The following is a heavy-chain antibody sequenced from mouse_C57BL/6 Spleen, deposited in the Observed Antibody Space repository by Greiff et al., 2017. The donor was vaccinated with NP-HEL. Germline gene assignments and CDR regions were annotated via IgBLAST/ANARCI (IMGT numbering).Heavy chain of an antibody. V-gene: IGHV10-1*01. D-gene: IGHD2-3*01. CDR2: IRSKSNNYAT. Sequence: EVKLVESGGGLVQPKGSLKLSCAASGFSFNTYAMNWVRQAPGKGLEWVARIRSKSNNYATYYADSVKDRFTISRDDSESMLYLQMNDFKTEETAMYCCVRPLYDRYSYYFDYWGQGTTLPVSS. CDR1: GFSFNTYA. J-gene: IGHJ2*01. CDR3: VRPLYDRYSYYFDY.